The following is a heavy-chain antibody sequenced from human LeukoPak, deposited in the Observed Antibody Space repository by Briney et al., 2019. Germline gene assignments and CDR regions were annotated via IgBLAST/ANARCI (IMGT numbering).Heavy chain of an antibody. V-gene: IGHV3-30*04. D-gene: IGHD4-17*01. Sequence: GRSLRLSCAASGFTFSSYAMHWVRQAPGKGLEWVAVISYGGSNKYYADSVKGRFTISRDNSKNTLYLQMNSLRAEDTAVYYCARALHTVTLSVAFDYWGQGTLVTVSS. CDR3: ARALHTVTLSVAFDY. CDR1: GFTFSSYA. J-gene: IGHJ4*02. CDR2: ISYGGSNK.